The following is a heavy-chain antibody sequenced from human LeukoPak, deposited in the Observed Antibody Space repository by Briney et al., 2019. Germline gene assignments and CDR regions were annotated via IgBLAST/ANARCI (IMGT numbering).Heavy chain of an antibody. D-gene: IGHD3-22*01. V-gene: IGHV3-30*03. Sequence: GGSLRLSCAASGFTFSSYGMHWVRQAPGEGLEWVAVISYDGSNKYYAASVKGRFTISRDNSKNTLYLQMNSLRAEDTALYYCARDRGPYDSSGYYPYDAFDIWGQGTMVTVSS. CDR1: GFTFSSYG. CDR2: ISYDGSNK. CDR3: ARDRGPYDSSGYYPYDAFDI. J-gene: IGHJ3*02.